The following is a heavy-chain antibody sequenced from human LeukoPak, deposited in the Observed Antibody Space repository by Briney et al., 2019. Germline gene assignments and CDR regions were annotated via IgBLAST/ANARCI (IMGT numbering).Heavy chain of an antibody. Sequence: ASVKVSCKASGYTFTNYFIHWVRQAPGQGLEWMGIINPSGGRTSYAKKFQGRVTMTRDMSTSTVYMELSSLRSEDTAVYFCARGDGEAAAGTENWFDPWGQGNLVTVSS. J-gene: IGHJ5*02. V-gene: IGHV1-46*01. CDR1: GYTFTNYF. CDR2: INPSGGRT. CDR3: ARGDGEAAAGTENWFDP. D-gene: IGHD6-13*01.